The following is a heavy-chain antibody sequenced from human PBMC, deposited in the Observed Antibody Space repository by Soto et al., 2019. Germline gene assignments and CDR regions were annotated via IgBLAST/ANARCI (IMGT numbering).Heavy chain of an antibody. Sequence: ASVKVSCKASGGTFSSYSISWVRQAPGQGLEWMGGIIPIFGTANYAQKFQGRVTITADESTSTAYMELSSLRSEDTAVYYCARGGAMSPEDSSGYYYLYWGQGTLVTVSS. CDR2: IIPIFGTA. J-gene: IGHJ4*02. D-gene: IGHD3-22*01. V-gene: IGHV1-69*13. CDR1: GGTFSSYS. CDR3: ARGGAMSPEDSSGYYYLY.